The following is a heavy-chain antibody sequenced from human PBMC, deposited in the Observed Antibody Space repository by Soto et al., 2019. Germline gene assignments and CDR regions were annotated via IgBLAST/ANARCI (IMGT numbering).Heavy chain of an antibody. CDR2: TYFRSKWYN. D-gene: IGHD5-12*01. Sequence: PSQTLSLTCAISGDIVSSNTASWNLITQAHAGRLEWLGRTYFRSKWYNDYAVSVKSRIIINPDTSNNQFSLQLNSVTPEDTAVYFCAKGDNLGPKTGYAFDPWGQGIMVTVSS. V-gene: IGHV6-1*01. J-gene: IGHJ5*02. CDR3: AKGDNLGPKTGYAFDP. CDR1: GDIVSSNTAS.